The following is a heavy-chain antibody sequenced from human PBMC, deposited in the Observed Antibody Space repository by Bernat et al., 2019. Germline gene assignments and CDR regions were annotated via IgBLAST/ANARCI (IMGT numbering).Heavy chain of an antibody. J-gene: IGHJ6*02. CDR3: ARDKVLWFGELSRGGHDYYYYGMDV. Sequence: QVQLQESGPGLVKPSQTLSLTCTVSGGSISSGGYYWSWIRQHPGKGLEWIGYIYYSGSTYYNPSLKSRVTISVDTSKNQFSLKLSSVTAADTAVYYCARDKVLWFGELSRGGHDYYYYGMDVWGQGTTVTVSS. D-gene: IGHD3-10*01. CDR1: GGSISSGGYY. CDR2: IYYSGST. V-gene: IGHV4-31*03.